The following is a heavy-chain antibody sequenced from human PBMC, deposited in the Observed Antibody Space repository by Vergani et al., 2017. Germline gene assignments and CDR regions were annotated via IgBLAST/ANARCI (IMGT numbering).Heavy chain of an antibody. D-gene: IGHD3-16*02. CDR1: GFTFSSYG. Sequence: QVQLVESGGGVVQPGRSLRLSCAASGFTFSSYGMHWVRQAPGKGLEWVAVIWYDGSNKYYADSVKGRFTISRDNSKNTLYLQMNSLRAEDTAVYYCARGQGGTYQKLPDYWGQGTLVTVSS. V-gene: IGHV3-33*01. J-gene: IGHJ4*02. CDR2: IWYDGSNK. CDR3: ARGQGGTYQKLPDY.